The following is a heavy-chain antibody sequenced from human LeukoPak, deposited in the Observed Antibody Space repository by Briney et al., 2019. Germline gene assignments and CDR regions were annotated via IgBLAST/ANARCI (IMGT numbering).Heavy chain of an antibody. CDR1: GGSISSSSYY. CDR2: IYYSGST. J-gene: IGHJ4*02. CDR3: ARSGIRWSDLFDH. D-gene: IGHD4-23*01. Sequence: KPSETLSLTCTVSGGSISSSSYYWGWIRQPPGKGLEWIGSIYYSGSTYYNPSLKSRVTISVDTSKNQFSLKLSSVTAADTAVYYCARSGIRWSDLFDHWGQGTLVTVSS. V-gene: IGHV4-39*01.